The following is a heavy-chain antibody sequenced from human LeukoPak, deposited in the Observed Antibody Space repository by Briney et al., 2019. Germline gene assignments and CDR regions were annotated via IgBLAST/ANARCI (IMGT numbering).Heavy chain of an antibody. V-gene: IGHV3-74*01. CDR1: GFTFSSYW. J-gene: IGHJ4*02. CDR3: ARATRYCSGGSCVYYFDY. CDR2: INSDGSST. Sequence: GGSLRLSCAASGFTFSSYWMHWVRQAPEKGLVWVSRINSDGSSTSYADSVKGRFTISRDNAKNTLYLQMNSLRAEDTAVYYCARATRYCSGGSCVYYFDYWGQGTLVTVSS. D-gene: IGHD2-15*01.